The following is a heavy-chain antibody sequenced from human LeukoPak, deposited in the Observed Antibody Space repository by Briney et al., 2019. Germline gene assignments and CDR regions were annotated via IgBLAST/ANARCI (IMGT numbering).Heavy chain of an antibody. CDR2: ITSFGSDI. CDR1: GFSFRTHS. D-gene: IGHD3-3*01. Sequence: GGSLRLSCAASGFSFRTHSMKWVRQAPGKGLEWVSSITSFGSDIYYADSVKGRSTISRDDGKNSLYLQMNSLGAEDSAVYYCARAHDFWSGYGGNYMDVWGKGTTVTVSS. V-gene: IGHV3-21*01. J-gene: IGHJ6*03. CDR3: ARAHDFWSGYGGNYMDV.